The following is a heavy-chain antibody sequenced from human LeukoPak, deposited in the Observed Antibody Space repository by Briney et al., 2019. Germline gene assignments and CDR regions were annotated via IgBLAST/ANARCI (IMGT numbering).Heavy chain of an antibody. CDR2: ISYDGSNK. J-gene: IGHJ6*02. D-gene: IGHD3-10*01. CDR3: AKDLSRITMVRGGGTYYYYGMDV. V-gene: IGHV3-30*18. Sequence: GGSLRLSCAASGFTFSSYSMHWVRQAPGKGLEWVAVISYDGSNKYYADSVKGRFTISRDNSKNTLYLQMNSLRAEDTAVYYCAKDLSRITMVRGGGTYYYYGMDVWGQGPTVTVS. CDR1: GFTFSSYS.